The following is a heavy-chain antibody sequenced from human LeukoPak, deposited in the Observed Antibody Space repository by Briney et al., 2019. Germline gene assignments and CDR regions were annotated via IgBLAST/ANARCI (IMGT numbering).Heavy chain of an antibody. V-gene: IGHV4-39*07. D-gene: IGHD1-26*01. CDR1: GGSISSSSYY. CDR3: ARDPLRLGGSYHSPNWFDP. J-gene: IGHJ5*02. CDR2: IYYSGST. Sequence: SETLSLTCTVSGGSISSSSYYWGWVRQPPGKGLEWIGSIYYSGSTYYNPSLKSRVTISVDTSKNQFSLKLSSVTAADTAVYYCARDPLRLGGSYHSPNWFDPWGQGTLVTVSS.